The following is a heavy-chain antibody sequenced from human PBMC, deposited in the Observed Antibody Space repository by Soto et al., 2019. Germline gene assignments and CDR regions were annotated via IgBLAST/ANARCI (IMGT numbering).Heavy chain of an antibody. CDR1: GFTFNSYA. CDR3: AKSRVTTFYYYGMDV. CDR2: ISGSGGST. V-gene: IGHV3-23*01. D-gene: IGHD4-4*01. Sequence: GGSLRLSCAASGFTFNSYAMSWVRQAPGKGLEWVSTISGSGGSTYYADSVKGRFTISRDNSKNTLYLQMNSLRAEDTAVYYCAKSRVTTFYYYGMDVRGQGTKVTVSS. J-gene: IGHJ6*02.